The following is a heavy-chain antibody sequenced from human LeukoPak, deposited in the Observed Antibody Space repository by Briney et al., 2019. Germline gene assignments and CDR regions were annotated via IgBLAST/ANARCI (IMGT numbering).Heavy chain of an antibody. CDR1: GYTFTSYG. Sequence: GTSVKVSCKASGYTFTSYGISWVRQAPGQGLEWMGWISAYNGNTNYAQKLQGRVTMTTDTSTSTAYMELRSLRSDDTAVYYCARAAAGESAHYYYYGMDVWGQGTTVTVSS. J-gene: IGHJ6*02. V-gene: IGHV1-18*01. D-gene: IGHD6-25*01. CDR3: ARAAAGESAHYYYYGMDV. CDR2: ISAYNGNT.